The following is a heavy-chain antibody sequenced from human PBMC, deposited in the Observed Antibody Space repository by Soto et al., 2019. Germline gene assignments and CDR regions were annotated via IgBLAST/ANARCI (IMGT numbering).Heavy chain of an antibody. V-gene: IGHV1-69*08. Sequence: QVQLVQSGAEVKKPGSSVKVSCKASGGTFSTYTISWVRQAPGQGLEWMGRIIPILNSVNYAQKCQGRVTITADKTTSTAYMELSSLRSQDTAVYYCARGRRYYDSYGYYNYFDYWGQGTLITVSS. CDR2: IIPILNSV. CDR3: ARGRRYYDSYGYYNYFDY. D-gene: IGHD3-22*01. CDR1: GGTFSTYT. J-gene: IGHJ4*02.